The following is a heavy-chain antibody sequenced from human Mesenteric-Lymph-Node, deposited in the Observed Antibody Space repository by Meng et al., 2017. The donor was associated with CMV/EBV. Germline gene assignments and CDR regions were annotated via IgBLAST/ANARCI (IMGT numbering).Heavy chain of an antibody. V-gene: IGHV3-48*03. J-gene: IGHJ4*02. CDR1: GFTFSSYE. CDR3: AKVEWEPNSHLAY. D-gene: IGHD1-26*01. CDR2: ISNSGGTI. Sequence: GESLKISCAASGFTFSSYEMNWVRQAPGKGLEWVAYISNSGGTIYYADSVKGRFTISRDNSKNTLYLQMNSLRAEDTAVYYCAKVEWEPNSHLAYWGQGTLVTVSS.